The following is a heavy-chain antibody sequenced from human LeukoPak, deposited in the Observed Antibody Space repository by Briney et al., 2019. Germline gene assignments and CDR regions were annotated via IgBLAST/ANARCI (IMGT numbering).Heavy chain of an antibody. D-gene: IGHD5-12*01. J-gene: IGHJ4*02. CDR1: GGSISSSSYY. CDR3: AREGLSGYDL. CDR2: IYYSGST. V-gene: IGHV4-39*07. Sequence: SETLSLTCTVSGGSISSSSYYWGWIRQPPGKGLEWIGSIYYSGSTYYNPSLKSRVSISVDTSKNQFSLKLSSVTAADTAVYYCAREGLSGYDLGGQGTLVTVSS.